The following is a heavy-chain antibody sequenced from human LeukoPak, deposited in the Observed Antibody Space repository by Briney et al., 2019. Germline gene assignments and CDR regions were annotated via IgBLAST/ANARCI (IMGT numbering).Heavy chain of an antibody. CDR2: ISSSSSYI. CDR3: ARLCSGYVYDAFDI. D-gene: IGHD5-12*01. Sequence: GGSLRLSCAASGFTFSSYSMNWARQAPGKGLGWVSSISSSSSYIYYADSVKGRFTISRDNAKNSLYLQMNSLRAEDTAVYYCARLCSGYVYDAFDIWGQGTMVTVSS. V-gene: IGHV3-21*01. J-gene: IGHJ3*02. CDR1: GFTFSSYS.